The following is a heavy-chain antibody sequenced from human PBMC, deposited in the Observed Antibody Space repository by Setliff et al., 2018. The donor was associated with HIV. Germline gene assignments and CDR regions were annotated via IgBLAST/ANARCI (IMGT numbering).Heavy chain of an antibody. V-gene: IGHV3-23*01. Sequence: PGASLRLSCSASGFTFDDYTMHWVRQAPGKGLEWVSTISSGGDTYYGDSVKGRFTISRDNSRDTLYLQVNKLRAEDTAVYYCAREIRAGDYPPYNYYFYMDVWGKGTTVTVSS. CDR1: GFTFDDYT. J-gene: IGHJ6*03. CDR2: ISSGGDT. D-gene: IGHD4-17*01. CDR3: AREIRAGDYPPYNYYFYMDV.